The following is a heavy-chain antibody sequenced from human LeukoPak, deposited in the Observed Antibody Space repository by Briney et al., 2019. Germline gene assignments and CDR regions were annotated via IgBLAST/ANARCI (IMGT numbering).Heavy chain of an antibody. CDR1: GGSISGGGYS. D-gene: IGHD6-6*01. Sequence: SETLSLTCAVSGGSISGGGYSWSWIRQPPGKGLEWIGYIYHSGSTYYNPSLKSRVTISVDRSKNQFSLKLSSVTAADTAVYYCAASIAARPGYYYGMDVWGQGTTVTVS. CDR2: IYHSGST. J-gene: IGHJ6*02. V-gene: IGHV4-30-2*01. CDR3: AASIAARPGYYYGMDV.